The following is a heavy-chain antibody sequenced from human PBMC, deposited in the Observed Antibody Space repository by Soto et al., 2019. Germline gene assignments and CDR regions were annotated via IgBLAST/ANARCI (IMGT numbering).Heavy chain of an antibody. CDR1: GFTFSSYA. CDR2: ISGGGGST. CDR3: AKGSASVSPYDFDY. Sequence: EVQVLESGGGLVQPGGSLRLSCAASGFTFSSYAMSWVRQAPGKGLEWVSAISGGGGSTWSADSVKGRFTISRDNSRTTLYLQMRSMRAEDTDVYYCAKGSASVSPYDFDYWGQGTLVTVSS. J-gene: IGHJ4*02. V-gene: IGHV3-23*01. D-gene: IGHD3-16*01.